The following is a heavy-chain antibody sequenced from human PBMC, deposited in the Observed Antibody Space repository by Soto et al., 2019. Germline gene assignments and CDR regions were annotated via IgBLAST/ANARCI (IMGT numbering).Heavy chain of an antibody. D-gene: IGHD2-21*02. Sequence: PSETLSLTCTVSVASIRSTDYYWSWIRHAPGKGLEWIGYVYYTGSTYYNPSLMSRLTISVDTSKNQFSLKLTSVTAAETAVYYCVRTAREGAVAPHWFDRWGQGTLVTVSS. CDR2: VYYTGST. V-gene: IGHV4-30-4*01. J-gene: IGHJ5*02. CDR3: VRTAREGAVAPHWFDR. CDR1: VASIRSTDYY.